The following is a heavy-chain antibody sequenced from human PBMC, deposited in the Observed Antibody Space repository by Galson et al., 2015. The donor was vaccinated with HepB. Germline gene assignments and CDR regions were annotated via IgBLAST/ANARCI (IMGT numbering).Heavy chain of an antibody. J-gene: IGHJ6*03. CDR1: GFTFSSYA. D-gene: IGHD4-17*01. Sequence: SLRLSCAASGFTFSSYAMSWVRQAPGKGLEWVATITGPGGSTYYADSVKGRFTISRDNSKITVSLQMNSLRAEDTAVYYCAKNGDAYYYYHMDVWGKGTTVTVSS. CDR3: AKNGDAYYYYHMDV. V-gene: IGHV3-23*01. CDR2: ITGPGGST.